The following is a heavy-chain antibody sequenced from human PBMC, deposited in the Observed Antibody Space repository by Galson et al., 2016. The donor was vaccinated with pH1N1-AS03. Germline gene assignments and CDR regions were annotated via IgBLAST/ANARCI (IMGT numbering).Heavy chain of an antibody. V-gene: IGHV3-23*01. CDR3: ANGRGSWYGPYNWFDP. J-gene: IGHJ5*02. CDR1: GFTFRNYA. CDR2: ISGDGSVT. Sequence: SLRLSCAASGFTFRNYAMSWVRQAPGKGLEWVSAISGDGSVTHYADSVKGRFPISRDNSKSTLYLQMSSMRAEDTAVYYCANGRGSWYGPYNWFDPWGQGTLVAVSS. D-gene: IGHD6-13*01.